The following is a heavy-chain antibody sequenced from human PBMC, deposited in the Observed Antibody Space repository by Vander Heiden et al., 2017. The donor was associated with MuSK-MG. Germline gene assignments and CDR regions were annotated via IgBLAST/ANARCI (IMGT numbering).Heavy chain of an antibody. CDR1: GFTFSSYG. CDR3: ARDNSSWYY. D-gene: IGHD6-13*01. J-gene: IGHJ4*02. CDR2: ISGSGGNT. Sequence: EVPLLESGGGLVQPGGSLRLSCAASGFTFSSYGMNWVRQAPGKGLEWVSGISGSGGNTYYAEFVKGRFTIARENSKNTLYLKMKRRRAEDTAVYDCARDNSSWYYWGPGTLVTVSS. V-gene: IGHV3-23*01.